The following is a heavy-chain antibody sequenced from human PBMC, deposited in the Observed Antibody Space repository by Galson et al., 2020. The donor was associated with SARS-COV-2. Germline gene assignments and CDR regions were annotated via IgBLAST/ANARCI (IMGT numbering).Heavy chain of an antibody. V-gene: IGHV3-9*01. CDR2: IDWNGGSI. Sequence: SLKISCAVSGFTFDDYAMHWVRQAPGQGLEWVSGIDWNGGSIAYADSVKGRFTISRDSAKKSLHLQMNSLRPEDTALYYCAKDNGYYTXXXDXXXQGTLVNVSS. CDR1: GFTFDDYA. J-gene: IGHJ5*02. CDR3: AKDNGYYTXXXDX. D-gene: IGHD3-3*01.